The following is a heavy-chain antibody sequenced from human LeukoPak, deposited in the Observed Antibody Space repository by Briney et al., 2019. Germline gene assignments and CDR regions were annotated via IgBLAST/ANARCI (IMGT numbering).Heavy chain of an antibody. Sequence: PSETLSLTWTVSGGSINSYYWSWIRQPPGKGLEWIGRIYTSESTNYNPSLKSRVTMSVDTSKNQFSLKLSSVTAADTAVYYCARVSVVRGAPDYYFDYWGQGTLVTVSS. CDR1: GGSINSYY. J-gene: IGHJ4*02. CDR2: IYTSEST. V-gene: IGHV4-4*07. CDR3: ARVSVVRGAPDYYFDY. D-gene: IGHD3-10*01.